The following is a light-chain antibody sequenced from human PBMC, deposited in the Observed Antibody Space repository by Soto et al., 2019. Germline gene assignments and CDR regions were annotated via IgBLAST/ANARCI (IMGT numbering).Light chain of an antibody. Sequence: EIVMTQSPSTPSVSPGERATLSCRASQSISSNLAWYQQRPGQPPRLLIYGASTRATGIPARFSGSGSGTEFTLTISSLQSEDFAVYYCQQYDNWPLTFGGGTKVDI. CDR2: GAS. J-gene: IGKJ4*01. CDR1: QSISSN. CDR3: QQYDNWPLT. V-gene: IGKV3-15*01.